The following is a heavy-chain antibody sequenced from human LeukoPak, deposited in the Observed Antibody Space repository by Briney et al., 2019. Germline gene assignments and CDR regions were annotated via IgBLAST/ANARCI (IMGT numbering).Heavy chain of an antibody. J-gene: IGHJ3*02. D-gene: IGHD3-16*02. CDR1: GGSISSYY. V-gene: IGHV4-59*01. Sequence: SETLSLTCTVSGGSISSYYWSWIRQPPGKGLEWIGYIYYSGSTNYNPSLKSRVTISVDTSKNQFSLKLSSVTAADTAVYYCARDRRDYVWGSYRTDAFDIWGQGTLVTVSS. CDR2: IYYSGST. CDR3: ARDRRDYVWGSYRTDAFDI.